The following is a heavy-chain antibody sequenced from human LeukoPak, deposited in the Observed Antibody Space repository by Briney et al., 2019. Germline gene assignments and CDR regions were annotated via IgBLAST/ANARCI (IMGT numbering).Heavy chain of an antibody. D-gene: IGHD3-9*01. J-gene: IGHJ3*02. Sequence: SETLSLTCAVYGGSFSGYYWSWIRQPPGKGLEWIGEINHSGSTNYNPSLKSRVTISVDTSKNQFSLKLSSVTAADTAVYYCARESGYDILTGYFDAFDIWGQGTMVTVSS. CDR3: ARESGYDILTGYFDAFDI. CDR1: GGSFSGYY. V-gene: IGHV4-34*01. CDR2: INHSGST.